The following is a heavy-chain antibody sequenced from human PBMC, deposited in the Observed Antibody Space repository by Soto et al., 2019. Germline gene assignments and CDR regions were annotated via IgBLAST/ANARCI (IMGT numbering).Heavy chain of an antibody. CDR1: RGPISSSNW. CDR3: ARESYNESTVGYFEL. J-gene: IGHJ2*01. D-gene: IGHD2-8*02. CDR2: MYHTRIT. V-gene: IGHV4-4*02. Sequence: QVQLQESGPGLVKPSGTLSLTCAVSRGPISSSNWWRCVRQSPGKGLEWIGAMYHTRITNYSPSLKRRVTMSVDKSKNQFSLKLSSVTAADTAVYYCARESYNESTVGYFELWGRGNLVSVSS.